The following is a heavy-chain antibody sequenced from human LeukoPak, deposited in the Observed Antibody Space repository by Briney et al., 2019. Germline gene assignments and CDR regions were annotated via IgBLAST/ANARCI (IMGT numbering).Heavy chain of an antibody. Sequence: GGSLRLSCAASGFTFSSYWMHWVRQAPGKGLVWVPRIYSDGTSPSYADSVKGRFTISRDNAKNTLYLQMNSLRVEDTALYYCARVRVGSGSSHAADAFDIWGQGTMVTVSS. CDR2: IYSDGTSP. CDR3: ARVRVGSGSSHAADAFDI. V-gene: IGHV3-74*01. CDR1: GFTFSSYW. J-gene: IGHJ3*02. D-gene: IGHD1-26*01.